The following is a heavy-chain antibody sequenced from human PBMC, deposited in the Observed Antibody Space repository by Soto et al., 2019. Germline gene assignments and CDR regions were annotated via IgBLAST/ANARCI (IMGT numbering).Heavy chain of an antibody. J-gene: IGHJ1*01. D-gene: IGHD1-26*01. CDR1: GCSISSSSYY. CDR3: ARLRSGSYYTPEYFQH. Sequence: PSETLSLTCTVSGCSISSSSYYWGWIRQPPGKGLEWIGSIYYSGSTYYNPSLKSRVTISVDTSKNQFSLKLSSVTAADTVVFYCARLRSGSYYTPEYFQHWGQGTLVTVSS. V-gene: IGHV4-39*01. CDR2: IYYSGST.